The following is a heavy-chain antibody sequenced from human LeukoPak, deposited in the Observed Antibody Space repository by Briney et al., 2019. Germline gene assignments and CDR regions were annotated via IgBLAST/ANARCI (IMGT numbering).Heavy chain of an antibody. V-gene: IGHV3-21*01. CDR3: ARATFDSSGPAFDP. CDR1: GFTFSSYS. Sequence: PVGSLRLSCAASGFTFSSYSMNWVRQAPGKGLEWLSSISSSSSYIYYADSVKGRFTISRDNAKNSLYLQMNSLRAEDTAVYYCARATFDSSGPAFDPWGQGTLVTVSS. D-gene: IGHD3-22*01. J-gene: IGHJ5*02. CDR2: ISSSSSYI.